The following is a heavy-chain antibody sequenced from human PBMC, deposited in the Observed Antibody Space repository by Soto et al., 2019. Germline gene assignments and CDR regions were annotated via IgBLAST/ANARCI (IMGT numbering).Heavy chain of an antibody. Sequence: QVQLVQSGAEVKKPGSSVKVSCKASGGTFSSYAISWVRQAPGQGLEWMGGIIPIFGTANYAQKFQGRVTITADESTSTAYMELSSLRSEDTAVYYCARGRDFWSGYYPASRGYYFDYWGQGTLVTVSS. CDR1: GGTFSSYA. V-gene: IGHV1-69*12. CDR3: ARGRDFWSGYYPASRGYYFDY. J-gene: IGHJ4*02. CDR2: IIPIFGTA. D-gene: IGHD3-3*01.